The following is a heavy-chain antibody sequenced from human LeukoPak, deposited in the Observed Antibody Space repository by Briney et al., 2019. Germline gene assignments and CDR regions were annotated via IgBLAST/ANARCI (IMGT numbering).Heavy chain of an antibody. D-gene: IGHD6-13*01. CDR1: GGSISSGDYY. CDR2: IYYSGST. J-gene: IGHJ4*02. CDR3: ARVSAAADAVDY. Sequence: PSQTLSLTCTVSGGSISSGDYYWSWIRQPPGKGLEWIGYIYYSGSTYYNPSPKSRVTISVDTSKNQFSLKLSSVTAADTAVYYCARVSAAADAVDYWGQGTLVTVSS. V-gene: IGHV4-30-4*01.